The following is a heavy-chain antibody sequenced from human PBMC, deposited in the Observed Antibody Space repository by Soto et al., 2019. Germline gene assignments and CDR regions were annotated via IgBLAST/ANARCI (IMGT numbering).Heavy chain of an antibody. CDR3: ARDGMITFGGVTVFDY. D-gene: IGHD3-16*02. CDR2: IWYDGSNK. Sequence: PGGSLRLSCAASGFTFSSYGMHWVRQAPGKGLEWVAVIWYDGSNKYYADSVKGRFTISRDNSKNTLYLQMNSLRAEDTAVYYCARDGMITFGGVTVFDYRGQGSLVTVSS. J-gene: IGHJ4*02. V-gene: IGHV3-33*01. CDR1: GFTFSSYG.